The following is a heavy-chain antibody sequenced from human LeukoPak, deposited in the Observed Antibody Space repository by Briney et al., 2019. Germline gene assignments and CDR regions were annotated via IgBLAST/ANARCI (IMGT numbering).Heavy chain of an antibody. CDR2: INHSGST. J-gene: IGHJ4*02. CDR1: GGSFSGYY. V-gene: IGHV4-34*01. Sequence: SETLSLTCAVYGGSFSGYYWSWIRQPPGKGLEWIGEINHSGSTNYNPSLKSRVTTSVDTSKNQFSLKLSSVTAADTAVYYCASNLAIAAAGTGTGYWGQGTVVTVSS. D-gene: IGHD6-13*01. CDR3: ASNLAIAAAGTGTGY.